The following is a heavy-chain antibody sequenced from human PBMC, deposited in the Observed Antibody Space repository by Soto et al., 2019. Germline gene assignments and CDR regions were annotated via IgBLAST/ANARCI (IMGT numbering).Heavy chain of an antibody. V-gene: IGHV3-9*01. J-gene: IGHJ5*02. CDR3: ARDGTQRGWFDP. CDR1: GFTFDDYA. CDR2: ISWNSGSI. Sequence: EVQLVESGGGLVQPGRSLRLSCAASGFTFDDYAMHWVRQAPGKGLEWVSGISWNSGSIGYADSVEGRFTISRDNAKNSLYLQMNSLRAEDTALYYCARDGTQRGWFDPWGQGTLVTVSS. D-gene: IGHD3-10*01.